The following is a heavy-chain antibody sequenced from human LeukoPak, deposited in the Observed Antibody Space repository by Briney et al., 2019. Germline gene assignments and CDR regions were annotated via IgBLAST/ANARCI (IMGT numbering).Heavy chain of an antibody. CDR1: GFTFSSYW. J-gene: IGHJ3*02. D-gene: IGHD2-8*01. CDR3: ARQGVWRPNDAFDI. CDR2: IKQDGSEK. Sequence: GGSLRLSCAASGFTFSSYWMSWVRQAPGKGLEWVANIKQDGSEKYYVDSVKGRFTISRDNAKNSLYLQMNSLRAEDTAVYYCARQGVWRPNDAFDIWGQGTMVTVSS. V-gene: IGHV3-7*01.